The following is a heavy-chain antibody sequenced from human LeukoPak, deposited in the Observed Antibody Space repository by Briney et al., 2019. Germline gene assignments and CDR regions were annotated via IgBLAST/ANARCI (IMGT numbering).Heavy chain of an antibody. J-gene: IGHJ4*02. CDR1: GFTFSSYA. V-gene: IGHV3-23*01. D-gene: IGHD2-15*01. Sequence: GGSLRLSCAASGFTFSSYAMSWVRQAPGKGLEWVSAISGSGGSTYYADSVKGRFTISRDNPKNTLYLQMNSLRAEDTAVYYCAKDRAVVVVAASPTDYWGQGTLVTVSS. CDR3: AKDRAVVVVAASPTDY. CDR2: ISGSGGST.